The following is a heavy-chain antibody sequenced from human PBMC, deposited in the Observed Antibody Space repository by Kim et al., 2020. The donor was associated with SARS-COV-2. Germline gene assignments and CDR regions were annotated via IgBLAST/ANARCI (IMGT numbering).Heavy chain of an antibody. CDR3: ARAPSASSGWYRYNWFDP. D-gene: IGHD6-19*01. CDR2: ISSSSSTI. J-gene: IGHJ5*02. Sequence: GGSLRLSCAASGFTFSSYSMNWVRQAPGKGLEWVSYISSSSSTIYYADSVKGRFTISRDNAKNSLYLQMNSLRDEDTAVYYCARAPSASSGWYRYNWFDPWGQGTLVTVSS. V-gene: IGHV3-48*02. CDR1: GFTFSSYS.